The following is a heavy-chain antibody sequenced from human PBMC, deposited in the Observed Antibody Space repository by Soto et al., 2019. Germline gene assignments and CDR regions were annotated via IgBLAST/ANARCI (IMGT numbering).Heavy chain of an antibody. CDR2: INHSGST. CDR1: GGSFSGYY. D-gene: IGHD6-13*01. Sequence: SETLSLTGAVYGGSFSGYYWRWILQPPGNGLEWIGEINHSGSTNYNPSLKSRGTISVDTSKNQFSLKLSSVNAADTAVYYCARGSPRRIAAAGKKRVIYGMDVWGQGTTVT. V-gene: IGHV4-34*01. CDR3: ARGSPRRIAAAGKKRVIYGMDV. J-gene: IGHJ6*02.